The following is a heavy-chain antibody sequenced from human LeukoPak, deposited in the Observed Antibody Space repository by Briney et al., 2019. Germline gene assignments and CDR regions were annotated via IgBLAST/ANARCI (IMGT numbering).Heavy chain of an antibody. D-gene: IGHD5-18*01. V-gene: IGHV3-23*01. J-gene: IGHJ4*02. Sequence: GGSPRLSCAASGFTFSSYAMSWVRQAPGKGLEWVSAISGSGGSTYYADSVKGRFTISRDNSKNTLYLQMNSLRAEDTAVYYCAKDHSSQLWFRRRYYFDYWGQGTLVTVSS. CDR2: ISGSGGST. CDR3: AKDHSSQLWFRRRYYFDY. CDR1: GFTFSSYA.